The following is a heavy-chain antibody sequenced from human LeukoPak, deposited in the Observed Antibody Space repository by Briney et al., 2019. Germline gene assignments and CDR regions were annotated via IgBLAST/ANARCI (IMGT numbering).Heavy chain of an antibody. CDR3: AKDKEKGFDTWEFAVDY. CDR1: GFTFSSYA. D-gene: IGHD3-10*01. CDR2: ISGSGGST. Sequence: PGGSLRLSCAASGFTFSSYAMSWVRQAPGKGLEWVSAISGSGGSTYYADSVKGRFTISRDNSKNTLYLQMNSLRAEDTAVYYCAKDKEKGFDTWEFAVDYWGQGTLVTVSS. V-gene: IGHV3-23*01. J-gene: IGHJ4*02.